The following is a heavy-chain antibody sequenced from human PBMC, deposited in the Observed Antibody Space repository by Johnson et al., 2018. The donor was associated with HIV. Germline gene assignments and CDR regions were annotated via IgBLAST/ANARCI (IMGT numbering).Heavy chain of an antibody. D-gene: IGHD1-26*01. V-gene: IGHV3-30-3*01. CDR3: VKGVVGAEDVFDI. J-gene: IGHJ3*02. CDR1: GFTFSSYA. CDR2: ISYDGNIK. Sequence: QVQLVESGGGVVQPGRSLRLSCAPSGFTFSSYAMHWVRQAPGKGLEWVAVISYDGNIKYYADSVKGRFTISRDNSKNTLYLQMNSLRAEDTAVYYCVKGVVGAEDVFDIWGQGTMVTVSS.